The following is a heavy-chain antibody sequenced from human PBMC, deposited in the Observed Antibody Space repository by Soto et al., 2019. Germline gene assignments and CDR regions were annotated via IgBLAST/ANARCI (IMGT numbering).Heavy chain of an antibody. CDR3: ARYALGLSPWWYNWFDR. D-gene: IGHD2-8*02. CDR1: GFTFSSYA. J-gene: IGHJ5*02. CDR2: ISDSGGSP. Sequence: VQLLESGGGLVQPGGSLRLSCAASGFTFSSYAMNWFRQTPGEGLEWVSGISDSGGSPYYADSVKGRFTISRDNSKNTLYLQMDSLRAEDTGVYYCARYALGLSPWWYNWFDRWGQGTLVSVSS. V-gene: IGHV3-23*01.